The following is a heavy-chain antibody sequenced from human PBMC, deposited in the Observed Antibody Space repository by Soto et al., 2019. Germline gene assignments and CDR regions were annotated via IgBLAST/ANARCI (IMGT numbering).Heavy chain of an antibody. V-gene: IGHV1-3*01. D-gene: IGHD3-10*01. Sequence: ASVKVSCKGYGFTFVMYTIHWVRQAPGQGLEWMAWINAGNGHTTYSQKFQGRVTITRDTSARTVYMELRSLRFEDTATYYCARAGWFAEGYFDFWGQGTPVTVSS. CDR2: INAGNGHT. J-gene: IGHJ4*02. CDR3: ARAGWFAEGYFDF. CDR1: GFTFVMYT.